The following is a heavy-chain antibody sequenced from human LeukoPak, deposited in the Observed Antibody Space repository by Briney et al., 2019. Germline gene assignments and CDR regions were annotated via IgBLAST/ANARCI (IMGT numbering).Heavy chain of an antibody. CDR3: ARAGNTRFDY. CDR1: GFTFSSYG. Sequence: GGSLRLSCAASGFTFSSYGMHWVRQAPGKGLEWVAFIRYDGSNKYYADSVKGRFTISRDNSKNTLYLQMNSLRAEDTAVYYCARAGNTRFDYWGQGTLVTVSS. CDR2: IRYDGSNK. J-gene: IGHJ4*02. V-gene: IGHV3-30*02. D-gene: IGHD2/OR15-2a*01.